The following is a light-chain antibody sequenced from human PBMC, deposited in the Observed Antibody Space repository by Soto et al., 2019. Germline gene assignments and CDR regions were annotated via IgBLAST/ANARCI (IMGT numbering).Light chain of an antibody. CDR3: QQYGSSPLT. CDR1: QSVSSSY. J-gene: IGKJ4*01. Sequence: EIVLTQSPATLSLSPGERATLSWRASQSVSSSYLAWYQQKPGQAPRLXIYGASSRATGIPDRFSGSGSGTDLTLNISRLEPEDVEVYYCQQYGSSPLTFGGGTKVDIK. V-gene: IGKV3-20*01. CDR2: GAS.